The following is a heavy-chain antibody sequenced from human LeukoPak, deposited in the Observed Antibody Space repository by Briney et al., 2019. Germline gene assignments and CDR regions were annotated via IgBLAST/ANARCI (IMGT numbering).Heavy chain of an antibody. CDR3: AKGLGDQNDFRLGY. V-gene: IGHV4-34*01. Sequence: SETLSLTCAVYGGSFSGYYWSGIRQPPGKGVEWIGEINHSGSTNYNPSLKSRVTISVDTSKNQFSLKLSSVTAADTAVYYCAKGLGDQNDFRLGYWGQGTLVTVSS. D-gene: IGHD2-21*02. J-gene: IGHJ4*02. CDR1: GGSFSGYY. CDR2: INHSGST.